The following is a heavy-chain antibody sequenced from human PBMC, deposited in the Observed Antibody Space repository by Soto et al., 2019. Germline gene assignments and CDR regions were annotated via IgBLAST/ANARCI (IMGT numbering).Heavy chain of an antibody. CDR3: VRDQLILPADDFYYGVDV. J-gene: IGHJ6*02. V-gene: IGHV3-7*03. CDR2: IKQDGGEK. CDR1: GFSFNMYW. Sequence: EVQLVESGGDSVQPGESLRLSCVASGFSFNMYWMSWIRQAPGKGLEWVARIKQDGGEKYYVDSVKGRFTVSRDNAKNSLHLQLHSVSADDAGIYYCVRDQLILPADDFYYGVDVWGQGTTVTVSS.